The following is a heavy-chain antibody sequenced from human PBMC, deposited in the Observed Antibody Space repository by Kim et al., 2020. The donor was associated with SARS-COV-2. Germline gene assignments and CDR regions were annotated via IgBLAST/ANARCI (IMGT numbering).Heavy chain of an antibody. D-gene: IGHD6-6*01. CDR3: ARGSIAAFYYFDY. CDR2: ISGSGGST. CDR1: GFTFSSYA. J-gene: IGHJ4*02. Sequence: GGSLRLSCAASGFTFSSYAMSWVRQAPGKGLEWVSAISGSGGSTYYADSVKGRFTISRDNSKNTLYLQMNSLRAEDTAVYYCARGSIAAFYYFDYWGQGTLVTVSS. V-gene: IGHV3-23*01.